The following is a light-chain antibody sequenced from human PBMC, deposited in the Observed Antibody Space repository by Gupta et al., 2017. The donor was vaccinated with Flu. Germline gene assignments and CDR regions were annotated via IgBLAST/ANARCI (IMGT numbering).Light chain of an antibody. V-gene: IGLV2-11*01. CDR1: SNDVGGSNR. CDR2: DVT. Sequence: QSAPTQPRSVSGSPGQSVTISCTGTSNDVGGSNRVSWYEQRPGKAPTLILYDVTERPSGVPDRFSGSQSGNTASLTISVLQADDEADYYCSSPAGRVTWVFGTGTTVTGL. J-gene: IGLJ1*01. CDR3: SSPAGRVTWV.